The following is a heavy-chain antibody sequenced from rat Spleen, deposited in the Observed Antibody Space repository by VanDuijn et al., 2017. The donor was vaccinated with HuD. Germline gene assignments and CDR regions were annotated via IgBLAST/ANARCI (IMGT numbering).Heavy chain of an antibody. V-gene: IGHV5-22*01. Sequence: EVQLVESGGGLVQPGGSLKLSCAASGFTFSDYYMAWVRQAPTKGLEWVATINYDGSRTDYRDSVKGRFTISRDNAKGTLYLQVNSLRSEDTATYYCARPDSAIYVMDAWGQGASVTVSS. CDR1: GFTFSDYY. CDR3: ARPDSAIYVMDA. J-gene: IGHJ4*01. CDR2: INYDGSRT. D-gene: IGHD4-3*01.